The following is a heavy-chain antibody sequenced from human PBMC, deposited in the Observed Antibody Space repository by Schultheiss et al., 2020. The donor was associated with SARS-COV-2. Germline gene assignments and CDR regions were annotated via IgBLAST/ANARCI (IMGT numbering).Heavy chain of an antibody. J-gene: IGHJ5*02. D-gene: IGHD2-21*01. CDR2: INPNSGGT. Sequence: ASVKVSCKASGYTFTGYYMHWVRQAPGQGLEWMGWINPNSGGTNYAQKFQGRVTMTRDTSISTAYMELSSVTAADTAVYYCARVRPYCGGDCYSWWFDPWGQGTLVTVSS. V-gene: IGHV1-2*02. CDR3: ARVRPYCGGDCYSWWFDP. CDR1: GYTFTGYY.